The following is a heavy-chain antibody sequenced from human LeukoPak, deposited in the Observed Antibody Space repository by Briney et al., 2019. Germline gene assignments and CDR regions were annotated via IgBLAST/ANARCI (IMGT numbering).Heavy chain of an antibody. CDR1: GYTFTSYG. CDR3: ARESHLFYYFDY. V-gene: IGHV1-18*01. Sequence: ASVKVSCKASGYTFTSYGISWVRLAPGQGLEWMGWISAYNGNTNYAQKLQGRVTMTTDTSTSTAYMELRSLRSDDTAVYYCARESHLFYYFDYWGQGTLVTVSS. CDR2: ISAYNGNT. J-gene: IGHJ4*02.